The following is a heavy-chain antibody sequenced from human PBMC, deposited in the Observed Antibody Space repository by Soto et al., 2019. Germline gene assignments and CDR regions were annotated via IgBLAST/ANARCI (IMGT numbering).Heavy chain of an antibody. CDR3: ARFQYSSGTGRNY. CDR1: GYTFTSYA. V-gene: IGHV1-3*01. CDR2: INAGNGNT. J-gene: IGHJ4*02. Sequence: QVQLVQSGAEVKKPGASVKVSCKASGYTFTSYAMHWVRQAPGQRLEWMGWINAGNGNTKYSQKFQGRVTITRDTSASTAYMELSSLRSEDTAVYYCARFQYSSGTGRNYWGQGTLVTVSS. D-gene: IGHD6-19*01.